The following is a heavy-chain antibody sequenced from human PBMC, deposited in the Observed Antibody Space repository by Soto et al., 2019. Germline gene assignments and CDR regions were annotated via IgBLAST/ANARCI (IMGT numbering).Heavy chain of an antibody. D-gene: IGHD2-2*02. Sequence: QVQLVQSGAEVKTPGSSLKVSCKVSGSRFSNYVISWVRQAPGHGLEWLGRIIPIFNSTKYEQSLQGRVTITAEKSTSTASLELSSLRSDDTAVYYCAREGRGKKAGYNGLVSLGYWGQGTLVTVSS. V-gene: IGHV1-69*06. CDR2: IIPIFNST. J-gene: IGHJ4*02. CDR1: GSRFSNYV. CDR3: AREGRGKKAGYNGLVSLGY.